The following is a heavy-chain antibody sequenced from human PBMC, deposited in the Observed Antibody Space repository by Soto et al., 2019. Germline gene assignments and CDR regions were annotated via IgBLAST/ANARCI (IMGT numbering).Heavy chain of an antibody. J-gene: IGHJ6*02. Sequence: QVQLQESGPGLVKPSETLSLTCTVSGGSIRSYYWNWIRQPAGKGLEWIGRIYASGSTNYNPSLKSRVTMFVDTSKNQFSLKLSSVTAADTAVYYCVGIAEPIYYGMDVWGQGTTVTVSS. CDR1: GGSIRSYY. D-gene: IGHD6-13*01. CDR3: VGIAEPIYYGMDV. CDR2: IYASGST. V-gene: IGHV4-4*07.